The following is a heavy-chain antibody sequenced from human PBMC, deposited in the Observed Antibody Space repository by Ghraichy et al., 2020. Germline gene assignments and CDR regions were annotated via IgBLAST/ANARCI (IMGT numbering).Heavy chain of an antibody. CDR1: GGSFSGYY. Sequence: SETLSLTCAVYGGSFSGYYWSWIRQPPGKGLEWIGEINHSGSTNYNPSLKSRVTISVDTSKNQFSLKLSSVTAADTAVYYCARGIRIRGMDVWGKGTTVTVSS. V-gene: IGHV4-34*01. J-gene: IGHJ6*04. CDR3: ARGIRIRGMDV. CDR2: INHSGST. D-gene: IGHD5-18*01.